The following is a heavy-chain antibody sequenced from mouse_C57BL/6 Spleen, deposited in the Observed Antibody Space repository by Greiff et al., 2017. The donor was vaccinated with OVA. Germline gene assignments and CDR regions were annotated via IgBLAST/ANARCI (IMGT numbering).Heavy chain of an antibody. CDR2: ILPGSGST. J-gene: IGHJ4*01. CDR1: GYTFTGYW. V-gene: IGHV1-9*01. Sequence: QVQLQQSGAELMKPGASVKLSCKATGYTFTGYWIEWVKQRPGHGLEWIGEILPGSGSTNYNEKFKGKATLTADKSSSTAYMELRSLTSEDSAVYFCAREVVATRAMDYWGQGTSVTVSS. CDR3: AREVVATRAMDY. D-gene: IGHD1-1*01.